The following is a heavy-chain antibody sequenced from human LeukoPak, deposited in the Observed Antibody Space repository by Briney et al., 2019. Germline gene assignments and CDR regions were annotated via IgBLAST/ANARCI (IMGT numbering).Heavy chain of an antibody. D-gene: IGHD3-10*01. CDR2: ISSTTSYT. J-gene: IGHJ4*02. CDR1: GFTFSDYY. V-gene: IGHV3-11*03. Sequence: PGGSLRLSCAASGFTFSDYYMSWIRQAPGKGLEWLSYISSTTSYTDYADSVKGRFTISRDNAKNSLYPQMNSLRAEDTAVYYCARSSYTSGSSYFDYWGQGTQVTVSA. CDR3: ARSSYTSGSSYFDY.